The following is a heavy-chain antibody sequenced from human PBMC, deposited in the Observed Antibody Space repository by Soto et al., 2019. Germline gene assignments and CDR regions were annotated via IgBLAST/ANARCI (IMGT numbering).Heavy chain of an antibody. CDR2: IYYSGST. D-gene: IGHD2-2*01. Sequence: PSETLSLTCTVSGGSISSYYWSWIRQPPGKGLEWIGYIYYSGSTNYNPSLKSRVTISVDTSKNQFSLKLSSVTAADTAVYYCGKKRNQLQDGYYYYYMDVGGKGTTVTVSS. J-gene: IGHJ6*03. CDR1: GGSISSYY. V-gene: IGHV4-59*01. CDR3: GKKRNQLQDGYYYYYMDV.